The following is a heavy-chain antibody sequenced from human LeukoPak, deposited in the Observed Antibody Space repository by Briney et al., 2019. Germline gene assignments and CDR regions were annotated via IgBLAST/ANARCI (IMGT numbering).Heavy chain of an antibody. J-gene: IGHJ4*02. CDR3: TRDYNWNPDY. CDR2: ISDGGDTT. V-gene: IGHV3-23*01. CDR1: GFTFTNYA. D-gene: IGHD1-1*01. Sequence: GGSLRLSCVASGFTFTNYAMSWVRQAPGKGLERVSTISDGGDTTHYADSVKGRFTISRDNSRNTLYLVLNSLRAEDTAVYYCTRDYNWNPDYWGQGTLVTVSS.